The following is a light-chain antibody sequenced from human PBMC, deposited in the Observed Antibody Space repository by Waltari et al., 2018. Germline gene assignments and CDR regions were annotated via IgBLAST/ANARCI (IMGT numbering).Light chain of an antibody. CDR3: NSYTIISPLDV. Sequence: QSALTQPAPVSGTPGPPTTIPCTGPSRDVGRYKYASRYQHHPGKAPRLLIYDVDVRPSGVSNRFSGSKSGNTATLTISGLQAEDEADYYCNSYTIISPLDVFGTGTKVTVL. CDR1: SRDVGRYKY. CDR2: DVD. J-gene: IGLJ1*01. V-gene: IGLV2-14*03.